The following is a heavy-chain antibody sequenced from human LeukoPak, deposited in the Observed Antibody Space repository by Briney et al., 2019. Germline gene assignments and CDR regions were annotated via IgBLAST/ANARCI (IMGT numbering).Heavy chain of an antibody. CDR1: GFTFSSYW. D-gene: IGHD6-6*01. J-gene: IGHJ1*01. CDR3: ARAGGLAARELYFQH. V-gene: IGHV3-7*01. CDR2: IKQDGSEK. Sequence: GGSLRLSCAASGFTFSSYWMSWVRQAPGKGLEWVANIKQDGSEKYYVDSVKGRLTISRDNAKNSLYLQMNSLRAEDTAVYYCARAGGLAARELYFQHWGQGTLVTVSS.